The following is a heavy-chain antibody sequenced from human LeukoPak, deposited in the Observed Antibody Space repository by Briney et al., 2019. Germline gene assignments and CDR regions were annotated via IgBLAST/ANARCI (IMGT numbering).Heavy chain of an antibody. CDR3: ARYYDSSASDDAFDI. CDR2: VSGGSYRI. J-gene: IGHJ3*02. V-gene: IGHV3-23*01. D-gene: IGHD3-22*01. Sequence: AGGSLRLSCAGSGFTFNYFAIHWVRQAPGKGLEWVAIVSGGSYRIDYADSVKGRFTISRDNSKNTVYLQMNSLRGEDTALYYCARYYDSSASDDAFDIWGQGTMVTVSS. CDR1: GFTFNYFA.